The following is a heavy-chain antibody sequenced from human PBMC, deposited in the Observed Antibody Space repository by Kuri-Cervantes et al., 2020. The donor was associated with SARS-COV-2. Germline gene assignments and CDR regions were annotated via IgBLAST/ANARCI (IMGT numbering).Heavy chain of an antibody. CDR2: IYYSGST. CDR1: GGSISSSSYY. Sequence: LRLSCTVSGGSISSSSYYWGWIRQPPGKGLEWIGSIYYSGSTYYNPSLKSRVTISVDTSKNQFSLKLSSVTAADTAVYYCARADAFDIWGQGTMVTVSS. CDR3: ARADAFDI. V-gene: IGHV4-39*01. J-gene: IGHJ3*02.